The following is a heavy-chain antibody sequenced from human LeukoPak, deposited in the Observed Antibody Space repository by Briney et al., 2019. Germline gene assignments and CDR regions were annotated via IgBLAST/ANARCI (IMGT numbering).Heavy chain of an antibody. J-gene: IGHJ3*02. CDR2: IIPIFGTA. CDR3: ARDRYYYDSSGHYSGAFDI. Sequence: GASVKVSCKASGGTFSSYAISWVRQAPGQGLEWMGGIIPIFGTANYAQKFQGRVTITTDESTSTAYMELSSLRSEDTAVYYCARDRYYYDSSGHYSGAFDIWGQGTMVTVSS. D-gene: IGHD3-22*01. V-gene: IGHV1-69*05. CDR1: GGTFSSYA.